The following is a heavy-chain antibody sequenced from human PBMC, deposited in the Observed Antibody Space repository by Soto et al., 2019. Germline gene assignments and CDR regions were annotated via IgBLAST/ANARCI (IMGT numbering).Heavy chain of an antibody. CDR2: ISYDGSNK. CDR1: GFTFSSCA. J-gene: IGHJ4*02. CDR3: ARDKRDLRFLEWSYYFDY. Sequence: ESGGGGFQLGSSLNLSCPAFGFTFSSCAMHWVRQAQAKGLGGGALISYDGSNKYYADSVKGRFTISRDNSKNTLYLQMNSLRAEDTAVYYCARDKRDLRFLEWSYYFDYWGQGTLVTVSS. D-gene: IGHD3-3*01. V-gene: IGHV3-30-3*01.